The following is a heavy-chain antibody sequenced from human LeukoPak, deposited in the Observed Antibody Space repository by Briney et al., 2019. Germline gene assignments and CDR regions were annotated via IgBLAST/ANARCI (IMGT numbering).Heavy chain of an antibody. CDR2: ISYDGSNK. CDR3: ARVAACADGVCSDFDY. V-gene: IGHV3-30*03. Sequence: PGRSLRLSCAASGLTFSNYGMHWVRQAPGKGLEWVAVISYDGSNKYYADSVKGRFTISRDNAKNSLYLQLNSLRGEDTAVYYCARVAACADGVCSDFDYWGQGTLVTVSS. J-gene: IGHJ4*02. CDR1: GLTFSNYG. D-gene: IGHD2-8*01.